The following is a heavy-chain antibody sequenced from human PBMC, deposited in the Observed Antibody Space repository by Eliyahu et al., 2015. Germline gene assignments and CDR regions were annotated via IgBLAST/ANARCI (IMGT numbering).Heavy chain of an antibody. V-gene: IGHV4-31*03. Sequence: QVQLQESGPGXVKSSQTVSXTCTVXGGSINSGGYYWSWIRQHPGKGLXWMGYIHYSGSTPYTPSLXSRVNISVDTSKXQFSLKLSSVTAADTAVYYCARDGGGYQLFDIWGQGTMVTVSS. CDR3: ARDGGGYQLFDI. CDR1: GGSINSGGYY. J-gene: IGHJ3*02. D-gene: IGHD2-2*01. CDR2: IHYSGST.